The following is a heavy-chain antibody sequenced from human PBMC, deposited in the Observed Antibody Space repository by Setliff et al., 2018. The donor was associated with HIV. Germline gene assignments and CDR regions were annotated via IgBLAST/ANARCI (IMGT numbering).Heavy chain of an antibody. V-gene: IGHV1-18*01. J-gene: IGHJ4*02. CDR1: GYSFTSYA. D-gene: IGHD3-22*01. CDR2: ISPNSGYT. CDR3: ARDRIPSKWLLESDY. Sequence: ASVKVSCKASGYSFTSYAISWVRQAPGQGLEWMAWISPNSGYTLFAQKFRGRVTMTADTSTSTAYMELRSLRSDDTAVYYCARDRIPSKWLLESDYWGQGTLVTVSS.